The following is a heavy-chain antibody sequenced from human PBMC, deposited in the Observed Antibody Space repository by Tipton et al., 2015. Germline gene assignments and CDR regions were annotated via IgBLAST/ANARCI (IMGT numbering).Heavy chain of an antibody. D-gene: IGHD3-22*01. J-gene: IGHJ1*01. CDR2: IYYSGNT. CDR1: GGSVTSGSYY. V-gene: IGHV4-31*03. CDR3: ASERAGVDNSGYYFAEYFQH. Sequence: TLSLTCTVSGGSVTSGSYYWSWIRQPPGKGLEWIGYIYYSGNTYYNPSLNSRVTMSVDTSKNQFSLQLSSVTAADTAVYYCASERAGVDNSGYYFAEYFQHWGQGTLVTVSS.